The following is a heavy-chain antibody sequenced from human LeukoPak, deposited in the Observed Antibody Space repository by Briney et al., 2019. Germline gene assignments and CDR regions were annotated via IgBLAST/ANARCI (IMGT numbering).Heavy chain of an antibody. CDR2: IYADFDNT. CDR3: AKTGKDIVATRGFDY. Sequence: GRSLRLSCAASGFTFSSYAMHWVRQAPGKRLEWVSVIYADFDNTDYADSVKGRFTISRDNSKNTLYLQMNSLRAEDTAVYYCAKTGKDIVATRGFDYWGQGTLVTVSS. J-gene: IGHJ4*02. V-gene: IGHV3-23*03. D-gene: IGHD5-12*01. CDR1: GFTFSSYA.